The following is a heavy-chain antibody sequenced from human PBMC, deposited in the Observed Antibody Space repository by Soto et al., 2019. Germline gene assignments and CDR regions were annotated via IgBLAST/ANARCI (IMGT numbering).Heavy chain of an antibody. Sequence: GASVKVSCKPSGYTFTTYYLHWVRQAHGHGLEWMGWINPNTGATGYSQKFQGRVTMTRDTSISTAYMELTGLRPDDTAVYFRARGQGKSRPDFWGQGTLVTVSS. J-gene: IGHJ4*02. V-gene: IGHV1-2*02. CDR1: GYTFTTYY. CDR3: ARGQGKSRPDF. CDR2: INPNTGAT.